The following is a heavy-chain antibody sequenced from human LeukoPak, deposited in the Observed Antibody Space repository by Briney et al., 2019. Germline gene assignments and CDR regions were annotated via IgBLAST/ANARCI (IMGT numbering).Heavy chain of an antibody. V-gene: IGHV3-48*03. J-gene: IGHJ6*02. CDR2: ISSSGSTI. Sequence: GGSLRLSCAVSGLTFSSYEMNWVRQAPGKGLEWVSYISSSGSTIYYADSVKGRFTISRDNAKNSLYLRMNSLRAEDTAVYYCTPDRSYAMEVWGQGATVAVS. CDR3: TPDRSYAMEV. CDR1: GLTFSSYE. D-gene: IGHD1-14*01.